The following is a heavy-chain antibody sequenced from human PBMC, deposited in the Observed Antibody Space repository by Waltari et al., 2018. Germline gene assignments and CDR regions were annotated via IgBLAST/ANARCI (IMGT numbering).Heavy chain of an antibody. J-gene: IGHJ4*02. Sequence: QVQLQQWGAGLVKPSETLSLTCAVYGGSFSGYYWSWIGQPPGKGLEWIGEINHSGSTNYNPSLKSRVTISVDTSKNQFSLKLSSVTAADTAVYYCARRRISSSWYGGYYFDYWGQGTLVTVSS. CDR3: ARRRISSSWYGGYYFDY. CDR1: GGSFSGYY. D-gene: IGHD6-13*01. CDR2: INHSGST. V-gene: IGHV4-34*01.